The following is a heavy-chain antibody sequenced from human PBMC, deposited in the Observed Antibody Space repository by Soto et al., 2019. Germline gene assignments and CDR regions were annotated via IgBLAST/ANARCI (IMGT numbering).Heavy chain of an antibody. J-gene: IGHJ3*02. CDR3: ARDVVITPLYAFDI. CDR2: INPSGGST. Sequence: QVQLVQSGAEVKKPGASVKVSCKASGYTFTSYYMHWVRQAPGQGLEWMGIINPSGGSTSYAQKFQGRVTMPRDTSTSTVYMELSSLRSVDTAAYYCARDVVITPLYAFDIWGQGTMVTVSS. D-gene: IGHD3-22*01. V-gene: IGHV1-46*01. CDR1: GYTFTSYY.